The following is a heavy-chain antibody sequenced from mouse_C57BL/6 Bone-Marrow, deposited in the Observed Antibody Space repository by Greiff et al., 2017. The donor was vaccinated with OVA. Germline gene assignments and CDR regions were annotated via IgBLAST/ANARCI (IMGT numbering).Heavy chain of an antibody. CDR1: GYTFTSYG. CDR2: IYPRSGNT. CDR3: ASSYYSPVWYFDV. J-gene: IGHJ1*02. V-gene: IGHV1-81*01. Sequence: VQLQQSGAELARPGASVKLSCKASGYTFTSYGIRWVKQRTGQGLEWIGEIYPRSGNTYYNEKFKGKATLTADKSSSTAYMELRSLTSEDAAVYVCASSYYSPVWYFDVWGTGTTVTVSS. D-gene: IGHD2-12*01.